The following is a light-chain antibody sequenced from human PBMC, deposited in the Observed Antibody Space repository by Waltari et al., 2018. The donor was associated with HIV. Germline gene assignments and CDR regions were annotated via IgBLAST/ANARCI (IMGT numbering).Light chain of an antibody. V-gene: IGLV2-8*01. CDR3: ATHLSSKDV. CDR1: SSDDAAYNY. CDR2: DVT. J-gene: IGLJ2*01. Sequence: QSAPHQPPSASASPAQSVSISCTGTSSDDAAYNYVSWFQQHPGKAPKLIIYDVTKRPSAVPDRFSCSKSGNPATLTVSALQAEHDAGHSYATHLSSKDVFGGGTRLTVL.